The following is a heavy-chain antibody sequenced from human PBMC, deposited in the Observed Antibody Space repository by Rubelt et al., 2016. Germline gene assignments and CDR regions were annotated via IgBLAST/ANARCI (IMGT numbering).Heavy chain of an antibody. V-gene: IGHV1-2*04. J-gene: IGHJ3*02. CDR3: ARGSWFRGAFDI. D-gene: IGHD6-13*01. CDR2: INPNSGGT. Sequence: QVQLVQSGAEVKKPGASVKVSCQASGYTFTGYYMHWVRQAPGQGLEWMGWINPNSGGTNYAQKVQGWVTMTRDTSISTAYMELSRLRSDDTAVYYCARGSWFRGAFDIWGQGTMVTVSS. CDR1: GYTFTGYY.